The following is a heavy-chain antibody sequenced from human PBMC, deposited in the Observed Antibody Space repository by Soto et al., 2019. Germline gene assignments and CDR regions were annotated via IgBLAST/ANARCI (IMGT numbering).Heavy chain of an antibody. CDR2: INYSGTT. CDR3: AIAVYGPFDY. J-gene: IGHJ4*02. Sequence: SETLSLTCTVSGGYVSSAGYYWSWIRQRPGKGLEWIGYINYSGTTYSNPSLKSRVSISLDTSKNQFSLNLTSVTAADTAVYFCAIAVYGPFDYWGQGTLVTVSS. D-gene: IGHD2-8*01. CDR1: GGYVSSAGYY. V-gene: IGHV4-31*03.